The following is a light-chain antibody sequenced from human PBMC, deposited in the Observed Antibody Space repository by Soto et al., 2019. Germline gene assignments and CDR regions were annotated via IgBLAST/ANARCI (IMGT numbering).Light chain of an antibody. V-gene: IGKV1D-16*01. Sequence: DIQMTQSPSSLSASVGDRVTITCRASQDIGSHLAWYQQKPEKAPKSLIYFASTLQSGVPSRFSASGSGTDFTLTISLLQPEDFATYDCQQFRSFPITFGQGTRLEIK. J-gene: IGKJ5*01. CDR1: QDIGSH. CDR2: FAS. CDR3: QQFRSFPIT.